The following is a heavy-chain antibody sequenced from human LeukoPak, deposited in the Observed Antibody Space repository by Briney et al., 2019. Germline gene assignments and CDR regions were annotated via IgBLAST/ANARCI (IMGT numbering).Heavy chain of an antibody. CDR2: IWYDGSNK. D-gene: IGHD2-2*01. CDR1: GFTFSSYG. CDR3: AREGVPAANWFDP. J-gene: IGHJ5*02. Sequence: GGSLRLSCAASGFTFSSYGMHWVRQAPGKGLEWVVVIWYDGSNKYYADSVKGRFTISRDNSKNTLYLQMNSLRAEDTAVYYCAREGVPAANWFDPWGQGTLVTVSS. V-gene: IGHV3-33*01.